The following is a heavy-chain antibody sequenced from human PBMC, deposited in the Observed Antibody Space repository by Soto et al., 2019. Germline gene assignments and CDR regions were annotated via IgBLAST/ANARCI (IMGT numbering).Heavy chain of an antibody. D-gene: IGHD2-2*01. CDR2: IRSKSHGGTT. Sequence: EVQLVESGGALVQPGRSLRLSCTTSGFTFGDYAMSWFRQAPGKGPEWVGLIRSKSHGGTTEYAASVKGRFTISRDDSISTPYLQMNSLKTGDTAVYYCARDFSLVVVPAESTPVDYWGQGILVTVSS. J-gene: IGHJ4*02. CDR3: ARDFSLVVVPAESTPVDY. CDR1: GFTFGDYA. V-gene: IGHV3-49*03.